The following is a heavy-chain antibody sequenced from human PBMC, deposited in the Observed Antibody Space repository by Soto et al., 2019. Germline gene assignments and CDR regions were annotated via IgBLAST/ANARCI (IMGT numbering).Heavy chain of an antibody. D-gene: IGHD6-6*01. CDR2: SIPIFGTA. V-gene: IGHV1-69*12. Sequence: QVQLVQSGAEVKKPGSSVKVSCKASGGTFSSYDISWVRQAPGQGLEWMGGSIPIFGTANYAQKFQGRVTITADESTSTAYMELSSLRSEDTAVYYCAVHSSSSPSYYFDYWGQGTLVTVSS. J-gene: IGHJ4*02. CDR3: AVHSSSSPSYYFDY. CDR1: GGTFSSYD.